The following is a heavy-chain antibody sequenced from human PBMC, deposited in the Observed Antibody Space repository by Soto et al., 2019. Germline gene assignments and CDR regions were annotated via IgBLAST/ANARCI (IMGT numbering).Heavy chain of an antibody. CDR2: ISTERDLT. CDR1: GYTFTNYD. V-gene: IGHV1-18*04. D-gene: IGHD1-1*01. CDR3: ARDPTANRASVYFDL. Sequence: QVRLVQSEGEVKKPGASVKVSCRASGYTFTNYDISWVRQVPGQGLEWMGRISTERDLTKDAQKFQGRVTMTTDTFTNTAYMELKSLRFADAAVYYCARDPTANRASVYFDLWGRGTLVNVSS. J-gene: IGHJ2*01.